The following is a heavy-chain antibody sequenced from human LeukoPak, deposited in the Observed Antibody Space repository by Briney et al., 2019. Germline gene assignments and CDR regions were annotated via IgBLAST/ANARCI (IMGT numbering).Heavy chain of an antibody. V-gene: IGHV5-51*01. CDR3: ARREVGAAFDY. J-gene: IGHJ4*02. D-gene: IGHD1-26*01. CDR2: IYPGDSDN. Sequence: GESLKISCQGSGYRFTSYWIGWVRPMPGKGLGWMGIIYPGDSDNRYSPSFQGQVAISADKSISTAYLQWSSLKASDTAMYYCARREVGAAFDYWGQGTLVTVSS. CDR1: GYRFTSYW.